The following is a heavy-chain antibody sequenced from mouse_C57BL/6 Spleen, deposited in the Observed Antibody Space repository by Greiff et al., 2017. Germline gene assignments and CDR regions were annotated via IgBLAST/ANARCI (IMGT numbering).Heavy chain of an antibody. CDR2: IDPSDSYT. CDR1: GYTFTSYW. D-gene: IGHD1-1*01. Sequence: QVQLKQPGAELVRPGTSVKLSCKASGYTFTSYWMHWVKQRPGQGLEWIGVIDPSDSYTNYNQKFKGKATLTVDTSSSTAYMQLSSLTSEDSAVYYCAYGMDYWGQGTSVTVSS. J-gene: IGHJ4*01. V-gene: IGHV1-59*01. CDR3: AYGMDY.